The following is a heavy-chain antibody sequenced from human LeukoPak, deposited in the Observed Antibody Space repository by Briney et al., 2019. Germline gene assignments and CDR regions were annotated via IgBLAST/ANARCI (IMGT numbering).Heavy chain of an antibody. CDR1: GYTFTSYY. Sequence: ASVKVSCKASGYTFTSYYMHWVRRAPGQGLEWMGIINPSAGSTTYAQKFQGRVTMTSDTSTSTLYMEVRSLRYEDTAVYYCARDLVLSNYGSQGVDYWGQGILVTVSS. D-gene: IGHD3-10*01. CDR2: INPSAGST. V-gene: IGHV1-46*01. J-gene: IGHJ4*02. CDR3: ARDLVLSNYGSQGVDY.